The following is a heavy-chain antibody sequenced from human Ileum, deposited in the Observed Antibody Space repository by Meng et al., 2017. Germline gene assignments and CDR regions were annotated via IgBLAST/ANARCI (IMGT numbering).Heavy chain of an antibody. V-gene: IGHV4-31*03. Sequence: QGQLQESGPALVKPSQTLPLTGTVSGVSISRGFYHWNWIRQHPGKGLEWIGSIYYSGTIYYNPSLKSRVTISLDTSKNQFSLNLSSVTAADTAVYYCARDRFSSGSSNWFDPWGQGTLVTVSS. CDR3: ARDRFSSGSSNWFDP. CDR2: IYYSGTI. J-gene: IGHJ5*02. CDR1: GVSISRGFYH. D-gene: IGHD3-10*01.